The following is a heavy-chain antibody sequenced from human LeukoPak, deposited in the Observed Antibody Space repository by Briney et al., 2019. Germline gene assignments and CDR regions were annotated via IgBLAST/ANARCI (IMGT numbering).Heavy chain of an antibody. CDR3: ARDYLRRVAATHDAFDI. V-gene: IGHV3-48*01. J-gene: IGHJ3*02. Sequence: GGSLRLSCAASVFTFSSYSMNWVRQAPGKGLEWVLYISSSSNTIHYADSVKGRFTISRDNSKNTLYLQMNSLRAEDTAVYYCARDYLRRVAATHDAFDIWGQGTMVTVSS. CDR1: VFTFSSYS. D-gene: IGHD2-15*01. CDR2: ISSSSNTI.